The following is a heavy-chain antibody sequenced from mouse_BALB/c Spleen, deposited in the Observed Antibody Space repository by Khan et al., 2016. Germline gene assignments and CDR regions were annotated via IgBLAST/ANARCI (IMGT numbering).Heavy chain of an antibody. Sequence: QVQLKQSGPELVKPGASVRISCKASGYTFTTYYIHWVKQRPGQGLEWIGWIYPGNVNTKYNEKFKGKATLTADKSSSTAYMQLSSLTSEDSAVYFCARNYSRCDEGLAYWGQGTLVTVSA. V-gene: IGHV1S56*01. CDR2: IYPGNVNT. CDR1: GYTFTTYY. J-gene: IGHJ3*01. CDR3: ARNYSRCDEGLAY. D-gene: IGHD2-14*01.